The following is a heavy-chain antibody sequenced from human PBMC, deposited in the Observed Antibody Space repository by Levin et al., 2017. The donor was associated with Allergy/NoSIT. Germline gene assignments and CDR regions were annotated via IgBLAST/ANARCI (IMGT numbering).Heavy chain of an antibody. V-gene: IGHV3-9*01. J-gene: IGHJ6*02. CDR2: ISWNSGSI. CDR1: GFTFDDYA. CDR3: AKGLWSGYYPLGLNYGMDV. Sequence: GGSLRLSCAASGFTFDDYAMHWVRQAPGKGLEWVSGISWNSGSIGYADSVKGRFTISRDNAKNSLYLQMNSLRAEDTALYYCAKGLWSGYYPLGLNYGMDVWGQGTTVTVSS. D-gene: IGHD3-3*01.